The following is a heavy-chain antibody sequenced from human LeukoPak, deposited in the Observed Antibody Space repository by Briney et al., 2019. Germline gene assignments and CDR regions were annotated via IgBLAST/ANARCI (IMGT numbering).Heavy chain of an antibody. CDR1: GGSINRYY. D-gene: IGHD3-16*01. CDR3: ARHLGAQSLIAFDI. CDR2: IYSTGST. J-gene: IGHJ3*02. V-gene: IGHV4-4*07. Sequence: SETLSLTCTVSGGSINRYYWSWLRQPAGKGLEWIGRIYSTGSTNYNPSLKSRVTMSVDTSKNHFSLKLNSVTAAGTAVYYCARHLGAQSLIAFDIWGQGTMVTVSS.